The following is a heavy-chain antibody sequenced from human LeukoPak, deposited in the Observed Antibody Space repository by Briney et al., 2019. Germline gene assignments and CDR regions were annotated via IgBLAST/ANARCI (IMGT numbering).Heavy chain of an antibody. D-gene: IGHD3-22*01. CDR3: AREVYLSSTMIVRWYYFDY. V-gene: IGHV3-21*01. J-gene: IGHJ4*02. CDR2: ISSSSSYI. CDR1: GFTFSSYS. Sequence: PGGSLRLSCAASGFTFSSYSMNWVRQAPGKGLEWVSSISSSSSYIYYADSVKGRFTISRDNAKNSLYLQMNSLRAEDTAVYYCAREVYLSSTMIVRWYYFDYWGQGTLVTVSS.